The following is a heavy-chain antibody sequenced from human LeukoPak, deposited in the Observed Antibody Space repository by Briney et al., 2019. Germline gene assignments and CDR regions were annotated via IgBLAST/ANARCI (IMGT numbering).Heavy chain of an antibody. Sequence: PGGSLRLSCAASGFTVSSNYMSWVRQAPGKGLEWVANIKQDGSDKYYLTSVRGRFTISRDNAKNSLFLQMNSLRVEDTAVCYCARGGGHLDCWGQGTLVTVSS. CDR2: IKQDGSDK. CDR3: ARGGGHLDC. J-gene: IGHJ4*02. D-gene: IGHD4-23*01. V-gene: IGHV3-7*03. CDR1: GFTVSSNY.